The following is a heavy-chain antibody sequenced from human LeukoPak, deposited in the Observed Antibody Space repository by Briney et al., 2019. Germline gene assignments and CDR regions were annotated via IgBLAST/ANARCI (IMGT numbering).Heavy chain of an antibody. D-gene: IGHD2-8*01. Sequence: SETLSLTCDVSGGSIDSTNWWNWVRQPPGKGLEWIGEIHHDGRINYNPSLKSRVTISVDKSKNQFSLKLSSVTAAGTAVYYCARTSNDGFDPWGQGTLVTVSS. CDR2: IHHDGRI. CDR3: ARTSNDGFDP. CDR1: GGSIDSTNW. J-gene: IGHJ5*02. V-gene: IGHV4/OR15-8*01.